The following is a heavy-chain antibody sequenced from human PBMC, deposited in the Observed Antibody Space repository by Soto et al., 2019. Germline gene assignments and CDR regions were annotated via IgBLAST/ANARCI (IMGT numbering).Heavy chain of an antibody. CDR2: ISAYNGNT. Sequence: GAPAEVSCKASGYTFTSYGISWVRQAPGQGLEWMGWISAYNGNTNYAQKLQGRVTMTTDTSTSTAYMELRSLRSDDTAVYYCASGAKLLGYYYYYGMDVWGQGNTVTVS. V-gene: IGHV1-18*04. CDR1: GYTFTSYG. D-gene: IGHD1-7*01. CDR3: ASGAKLLGYYYYYGMDV. J-gene: IGHJ6*02.